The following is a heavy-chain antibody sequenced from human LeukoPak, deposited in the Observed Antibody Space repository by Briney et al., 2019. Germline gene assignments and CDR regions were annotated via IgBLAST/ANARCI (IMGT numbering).Heavy chain of an antibody. CDR2: IYYSGST. J-gene: IGHJ4*02. CDR1: GGSISSSSYY. V-gene: IGHV4-39*01. Sequence: SETLSLTCTVSGGSISSSSYYWGWIRQPPGKGLEWIGSIYYSGSTYYNPSLKSRVTISVDTSKNQFSLKLSSVTAADTAVYYCARPSTAMAIDYWGQGTLVTVSS. D-gene: IGHD5-18*01. CDR3: ARPSTAMAIDY.